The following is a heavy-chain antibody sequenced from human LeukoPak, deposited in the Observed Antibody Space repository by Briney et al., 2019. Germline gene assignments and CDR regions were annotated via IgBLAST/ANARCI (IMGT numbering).Heavy chain of an antibody. J-gene: IGHJ5*01. D-gene: IGHD1-1*01. CDR1: GGSFSGYY. CDR2: INHSGST. CDR3: ARHQAGTTLDS. Sequence: SETLSLTCAVYGGSFSGYYWSWIRQPPGKGLEWIGEINHSGSTNYNPSLKSRVTISVDTSKNQFSLKLSSVTAADTAVYYCARHQAGTTLDSWGQGTLVTVSS. V-gene: IGHV4-34*01.